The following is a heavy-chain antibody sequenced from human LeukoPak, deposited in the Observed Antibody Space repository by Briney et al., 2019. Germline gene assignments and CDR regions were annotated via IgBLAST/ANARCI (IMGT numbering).Heavy chain of an antibody. V-gene: IGHV4-38-2*02. CDR2: IYHSGST. J-gene: IGHJ3*02. D-gene: IGHD1-26*01. CDR3: ARARSASGSYYSGAFDI. Sequence: SETLSLTCTVSGYSISSGYYWGWIRQPPGKGLEWIGSIYHSGSTYYNPSLKSRVTISVDTSKNQFSLKLSSVTAADTAVYYCARARSASGSYYSGAFDIWGQGTMVTVSS. CDR1: GYSISSGYY.